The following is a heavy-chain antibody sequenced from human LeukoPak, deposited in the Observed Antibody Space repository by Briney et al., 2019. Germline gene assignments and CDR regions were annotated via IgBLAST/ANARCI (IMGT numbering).Heavy chain of an antibody. CDR3: AKDGYLRREWEIPNYFDY. CDR1: GFTFSSYA. Sequence: GGSLRLSCAASGFTFSSYAMSWVRQAPGKGLEWVSAISGSGGSTYYADSVKGRFTISRDNSKNTLYLQMNSLRAEDTAVYYCAKDGYLRREWEIPNYFDYWGQGTLVTVSS. D-gene: IGHD1-26*01. J-gene: IGHJ4*02. V-gene: IGHV3-23*01. CDR2: ISGSGGST.